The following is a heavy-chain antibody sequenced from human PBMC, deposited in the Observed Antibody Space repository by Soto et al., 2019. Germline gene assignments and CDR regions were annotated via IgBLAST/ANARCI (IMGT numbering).Heavy chain of an antibody. D-gene: IGHD3-10*01. CDR1: GYSFTGYF. CDR2: INPHSGAT. V-gene: IGHV1-2*02. J-gene: IGHJ4*02. CDR3: ARDDGSAFDY. Sequence: ASVKVSCKASGYSFTGYFVRWVRQAPGQGLEWMGWINPHSGATNYAQHFQGRVTLTRDTSINTAYMEVSRLTSDDTAFYYCARDDGSAFDYWGQGTLVTVSS.